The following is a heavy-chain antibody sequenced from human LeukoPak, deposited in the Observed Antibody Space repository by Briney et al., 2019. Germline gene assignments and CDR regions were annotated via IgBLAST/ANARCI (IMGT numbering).Heavy chain of an antibody. CDR1: GYTFTSYY. Sequence: ASVKVSFKASGYTFTSYYMHWLRQAPGQGLEWMGIINPSGGSTSYAQKFQGRVTMTRDTSTSTVYMELSSLRSENTDVYYCARVPRYDSSGYFFDYWGQGTLVTVSS. V-gene: IGHV1-46*01. CDR3: ARVPRYDSSGYFFDY. CDR2: INPSGGST. D-gene: IGHD3-22*01. J-gene: IGHJ4*02.